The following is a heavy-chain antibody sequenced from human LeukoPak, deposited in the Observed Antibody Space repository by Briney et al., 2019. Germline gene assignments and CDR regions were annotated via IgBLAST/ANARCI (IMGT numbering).Heavy chain of an antibody. CDR1: GFTFSSYG. D-gene: IGHD3-22*01. CDR2: ISYDGSNK. Sequence: GGSLRLSCAASGFTFSSYGMHWGRQAPGKGLEWVAVISYDGSNKYYADSVKGRFTISRDNSKNTLYLQMNSLRAEDTAVYYCAKEPFAYDSSGYTDYWGQGTLVTVSS. CDR3: AKEPFAYDSSGYTDY. V-gene: IGHV3-30*18. J-gene: IGHJ4*02.